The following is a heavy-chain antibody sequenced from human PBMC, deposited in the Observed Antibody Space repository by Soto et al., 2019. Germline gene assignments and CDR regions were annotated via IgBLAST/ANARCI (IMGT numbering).Heavy chain of an antibody. J-gene: IGHJ4*02. D-gene: IGHD3-22*01. CDR1: GGTFSSYA. CDR2: IIPIFGTA. CDR3: ARAGPYYYDSSGYKY. Sequence: SVKVSCKASGGTFSSYAISWVRQAPGQGLEWMGGIIPIFGTANYAQKFQGRVTITADKSTSTAYMELSSLRSEDTAVYYCARAGPYYYDSSGYKYWGQGTLVTVSS. V-gene: IGHV1-69*06.